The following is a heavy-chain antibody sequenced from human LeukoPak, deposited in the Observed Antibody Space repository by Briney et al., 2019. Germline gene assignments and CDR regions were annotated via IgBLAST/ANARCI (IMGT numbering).Heavy chain of an antibody. CDR1: GGSISSGSYY. V-gene: IGHV4-61*02. D-gene: IGHD6-19*01. CDR3: ARDRDIAVAGTGYYYYYMDV. J-gene: IGHJ6*03. CDR2: IYTSGST. Sequence: PSETLSLTRTVSGGSISSGSYYWSRIRQPAGKGLEWIGRIYTSGSTNYNPSLKSRVTISVDTSKNQFSLKLSSVTAADTAVYYCARDRDIAVAGTGYYYYYMDVWGKGTTVTVSS.